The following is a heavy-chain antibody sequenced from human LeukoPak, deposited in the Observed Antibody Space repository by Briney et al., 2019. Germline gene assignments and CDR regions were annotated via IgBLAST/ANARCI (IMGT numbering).Heavy chain of an antibody. D-gene: IGHD1-26*01. Sequence: SQTLTLTCTVSGGSLSSGDYYWSWIRQPQGKGLEWIGYIYCSGSTYYNPSLKSRVTISVDTSKNQFSLKLSSVTAADTAVYYCARLVGAAHDFDYWGQGTLVTVSS. CDR2: IYCSGST. V-gene: IGHV4-30-4*01. CDR1: GGSLSSGDYY. CDR3: ARLVGAAHDFDY. J-gene: IGHJ4*02.